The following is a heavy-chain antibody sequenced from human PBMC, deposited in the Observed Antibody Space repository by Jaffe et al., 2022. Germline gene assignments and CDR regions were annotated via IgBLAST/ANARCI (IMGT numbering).Heavy chain of an antibody. CDR3: ARDVANNCHVDACHSVFGH. CDR1: GDSISGDSLTRRHYY. J-gene: IGHJ4*02. V-gene: IGHV4-61*02. Sequence: QVQLQASGPGLVQPSQILSLTCTVSGDSISGDSLTRRHYYWSWIRQPAGKGLEWIGRIHTSGITTYNPSLKSRVTISLDTSKNQFSLKLSSVTAADTAVYYCARDVANNCHVDACHSVFGHWGQGTLVTVSS. D-gene: IGHD2-15*01. CDR2: IHTSGIT.